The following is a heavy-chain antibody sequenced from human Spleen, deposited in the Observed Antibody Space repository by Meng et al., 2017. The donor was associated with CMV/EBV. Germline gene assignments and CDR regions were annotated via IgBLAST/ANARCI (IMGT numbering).Heavy chain of an antibody. CDR2: VSYSGTT. CDR3: ARRKGDFWSGLELGYFDY. Sequence: ISISSYFWGWVRQPPGKGLEWVGSVSYSGTTYYNPSLKSRVTISIDKSNDQFSLNLGSVTAAETAVYYCARRKGDFWSGLELGYFDYWGQGILVTVSS. J-gene: IGHJ4*02. V-gene: IGHV4-39*01. D-gene: IGHD3-3*01. CDR1: ISISSYF.